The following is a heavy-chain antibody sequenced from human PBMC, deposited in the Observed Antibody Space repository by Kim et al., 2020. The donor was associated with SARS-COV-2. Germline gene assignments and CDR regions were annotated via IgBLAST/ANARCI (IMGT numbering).Heavy chain of an antibody. CDR1: GYTFANYA. J-gene: IGHJ4*02. CDR3: ARTPVAGTSPYDY. CDR2: INPGNGDT. V-gene: IGHV1-3*01. D-gene: IGHD6-19*01. Sequence: ASVKVSCKTSGYTFANYAVHWVRQAPGQGLEWMGWINPGNGDTRFSQRLQGRVTITSDTSASTTYMELTSLRSEDSAVFYCARTPVAGTSPYDYWGQGIL.